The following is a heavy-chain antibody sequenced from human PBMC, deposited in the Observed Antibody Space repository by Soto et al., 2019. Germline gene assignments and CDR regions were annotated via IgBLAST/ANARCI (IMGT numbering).Heavy chain of an antibody. J-gene: IGHJ6*02. CDR3: ASGERDAARYFGLAV. D-gene: IGHD2-21*01. CDR2: IYHSGST. Sequence: QVQLQESGPRLVRPSETLSLTCVISGGSITSPNWWTWVRQSPGKGLEWVGEIYHSGSTNYNPSLKRRLTXXADKSTNQFSLKLTSVTAADTAAYYCASGERDAARYFGLAVWGQGTTVTVSS. V-gene: IGHV4-4*02. CDR1: GGSITSPNW.